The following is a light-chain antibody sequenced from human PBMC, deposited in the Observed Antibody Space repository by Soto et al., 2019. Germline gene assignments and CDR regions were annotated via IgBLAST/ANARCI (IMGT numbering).Light chain of an antibody. CDR1: SSNIGAGFD. CDR2: VNT. J-gene: IGLJ2*01. Sequence: QSVLTQPPSVSGAPGQRVTISCTGSSSNIGAGFDVHWYQQFPGTAPKLLIYVNTKRPSGVPDRFSGSKSGTSASLAITGLQAEDEADYYCQSYDSSLRGEVFGGGTKLTVL. CDR3: QSYDSSLRGEV. V-gene: IGLV1-40*01.